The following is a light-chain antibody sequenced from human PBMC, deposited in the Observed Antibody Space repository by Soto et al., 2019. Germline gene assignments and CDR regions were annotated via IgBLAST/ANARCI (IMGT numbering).Light chain of an antibody. CDR2: DVS. V-gene: IGLV2-11*01. CDR3: CAYAGGNTLGI. Sequence: QSALTQPRSVSGSPGQSVTISCTGTSSDVGGYNYVSWYQQHPGKAPKLMIYDVSKRPSGVPDRFSGSKSGNTASLTISGLQAEDEADYYCCAYAGGNTLGILGGGTKLTVL. J-gene: IGLJ2*01. CDR1: SSDVGGYNY.